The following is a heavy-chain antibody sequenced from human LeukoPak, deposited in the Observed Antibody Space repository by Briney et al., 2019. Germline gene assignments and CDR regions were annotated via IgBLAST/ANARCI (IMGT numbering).Heavy chain of an antibody. CDR1: GFTFSDYY. J-gene: IGHJ4*02. CDR3: ARDRLRIFGVVTYMFDY. V-gene: IGHV3-11*01. D-gene: IGHD3-3*01. CDR2: ISSSCSTI. Sequence: GGPLRLSCAASGFTFSDYYMSWIRPAPAKGLEWVSYISSSCSTIYYADSVNGRFTISRDNAKNSLYLQMNSLRAEDTAVYYCARDRLRIFGVVTYMFDYWGQGTLVTVSS.